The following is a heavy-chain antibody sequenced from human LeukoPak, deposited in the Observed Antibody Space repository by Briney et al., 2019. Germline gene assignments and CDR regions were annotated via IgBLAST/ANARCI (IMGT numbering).Heavy chain of an antibody. V-gene: IGHV3-21*01. CDR3: ARIAVSEGEVIYYYYYMDV. CDR2: NSSSSSYI. D-gene: IGHD2-21*01. J-gene: IGHJ6*03. CDR1: GFTFSSYS. Sequence: GGSLRLSCAASGFTFSSYSMNWVRQAPGKGLEWVSSNSSSSSYIYYADSVKGRFTISRDDAKTSLYLQMNSLRAEDTAVYYCARIAVSEGEVIYYYYYMDVWGKGTTVTVSS.